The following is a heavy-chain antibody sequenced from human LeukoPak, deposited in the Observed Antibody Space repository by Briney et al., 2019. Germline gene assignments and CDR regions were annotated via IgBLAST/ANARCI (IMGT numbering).Heavy chain of an antibody. V-gene: IGHV3-7*05. J-gene: IGHJ4*02. CDR2: IKQDGSEK. CDR1: GFTFSSYG. Sequence: PGRSLRLSCAASGFTFSSYGMHWVRQAPGKGLEWVANIKQDGSEKYYVDSVKGRFTISRDNVNNSLFLQMNSLRAEDTAVYYCARESNLGYWGQGTLVTVSS. CDR3: ARESNLGY.